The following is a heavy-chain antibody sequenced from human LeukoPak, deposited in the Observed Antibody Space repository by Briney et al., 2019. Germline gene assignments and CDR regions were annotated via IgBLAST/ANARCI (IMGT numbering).Heavy chain of an antibody. J-gene: IGHJ3*02. CDR2: IRSSGSTI. V-gene: IGHV3-48*03. CDR3: ARDLVSGWYKGDI. D-gene: IGHD6-19*01. Sequence: PGGSLRLSCAASGFTFSSYEMNWVRQAPGKGLEWVSDIRSSGSTIYYADSVKGRFTISRDNAKNSLYLQMNSLRAEDTAVYYCARDLVSGWYKGDIWGQGTMVTVSS. CDR1: GFTFSSYE.